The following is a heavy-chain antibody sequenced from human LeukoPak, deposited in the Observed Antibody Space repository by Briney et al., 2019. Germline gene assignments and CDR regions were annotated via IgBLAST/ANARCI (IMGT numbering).Heavy chain of an antibody. V-gene: IGHV4-59*01. CDR1: GGSISSYY. Sequence: PSETLSLTCTVSGGSISSYYWSWIRQPPGKGLEWIGYTYYSGSTNYNPSLKSRVTISVDTSKNQFSLKLSSVTAADTAVYYCARKPVYYYYGMDVWGQGTTVTVSS. CDR2: TYYSGST. CDR3: ARKPVYYYYGMDV. J-gene: IGHJ6*02.